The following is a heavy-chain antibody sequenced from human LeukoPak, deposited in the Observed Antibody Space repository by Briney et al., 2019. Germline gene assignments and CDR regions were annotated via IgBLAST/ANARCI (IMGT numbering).Heavy chain of an antibody. D-gene: IGHD1-26*01. CDR3: ARLRVGGSYMPSDALDI. CDR2: IYYGGST. Sequence: PSETLSLTCTVSGGSISSGSYYWGWIRQPPGKGLEWTGSIYYGGSTYYNPSLKSRVTISVDTSKNQFSLKLSSVTAADTAVYYCARLRVGGSYMPSDALDIWGQGTMVTVSS. CDR1: GGSISSGSYY. J-gene: IGHJ3*02. V-gene: IGHV4-39*01.